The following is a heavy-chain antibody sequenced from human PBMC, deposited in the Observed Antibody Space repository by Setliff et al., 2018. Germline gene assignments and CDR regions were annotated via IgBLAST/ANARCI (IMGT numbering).Heavy chain of an antibody. V-gene: IGHV4-34*01. CDR3: ARRGYCSWYPVPVDY. J-gene: IGHJ4*02. CDR2: INHSGST. CDR1: GGSFSTYY. Sequence: PSETLSLTCAVYGGSFSTYYWSWIRQPPGKGLEWIGEINHSGSTNYNPSLKSRVTISVDKSKNQFSLKLSAVTAADTAVYYCARRGYCSWYPVPVDYWGQGTLVTVSS. D-gene: IGHD6-13*01.